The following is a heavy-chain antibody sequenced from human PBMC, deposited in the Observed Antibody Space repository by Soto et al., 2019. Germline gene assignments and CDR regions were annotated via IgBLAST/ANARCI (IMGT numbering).Heavy chain of an antibody. Sequence: ASVKVSWKASGYSFSSYGITWVRQAPGQGLEWMGWISAYNGNTNYAQNLQDRVTMTTDTSTSTAYMEVRRLRSDDTAVYYRARTVTIFGKVTRRDRWGQGTLITV. CDR1: GYSFSSYG. J-gene: IGHJ5*02. D-gene: IGHD3-3*01. CDR3: ARTVTIFGKVTRRDR. V-gene: IGHV1-18*01. CDR2: ISAYNGNT.